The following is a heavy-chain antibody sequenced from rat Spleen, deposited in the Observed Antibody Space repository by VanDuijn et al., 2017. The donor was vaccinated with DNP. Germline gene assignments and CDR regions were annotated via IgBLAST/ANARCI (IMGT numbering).Heavy chain of an antibody. Sequence: EVQLVESGGGFVQPGRSLKLSCSASGFTFSDYYMAWVRQAPTKGLEWVTYINYDGGSTYYRDSVKGRFTISRDNAKSTLYLQMNSLRSEDMATYYCARRVDNYAMDAWGQGTSVTVSS. CDR3: ARRVDNYAMDA. CDR1: GFTFSDYY. D-gene: IGHD1-1*01. J-gene: IGHJ4*01. V-gene: IGHV5-22*01. CDR2: INYDGGST.